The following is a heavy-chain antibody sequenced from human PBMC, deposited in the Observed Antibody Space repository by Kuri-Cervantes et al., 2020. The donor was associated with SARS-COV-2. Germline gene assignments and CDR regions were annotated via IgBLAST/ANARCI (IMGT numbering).Heavy chain of an antibody. D-gene: IGHD6-19*01. V-gene: IGHV4-4*02. CDR2: IYHSGST. CDR3: ARDLGVTGWYPFDY. Sequence: SETPSLTCAVSGGSISSSNWWSWVRQPPGKGLEWIGEIYHSGSTNYNPSLKSRVTISVDTSKNQFSLKLSSVTAADTAVYYCARDLGVTGWYPFDYWGQGTLVTVSS. J-gene: IGHJ4*02. CDR1: GGSISSSNW.